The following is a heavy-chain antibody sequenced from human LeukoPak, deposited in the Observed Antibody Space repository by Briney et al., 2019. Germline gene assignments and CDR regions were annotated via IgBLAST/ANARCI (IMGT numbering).Heavy chain of an antibody. CDR1: GFTFSSYG. D-gene: IGHD6-19*01. CDR2: IWFDGTNK. CDR3: ARVGSGWYDFDY. J-gene: IGHJ4*02. V-gene: IGHV3-33*01. Sequence: GGSLRLSCAGSGFTFSSYGIHWVRQAPGRGLEWVAVIWFDGTNKYYADSVKGRFTISRHNSKNTLYLQMNSLRAEDTAVYYCARVGSGWYDFDYWGQGTLVTVSS.